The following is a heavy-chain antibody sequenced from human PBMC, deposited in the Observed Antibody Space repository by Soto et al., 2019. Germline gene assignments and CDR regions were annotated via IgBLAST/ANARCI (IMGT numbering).Heavy chain of an antibody. V-gene: IGHV1-69*01. Sequence: QVHLVQSGAEVKKPGSSVKVSCKTSGGSFSKYSISWLRQAPGQGLEWMGGIIPISVTTHYAQRFQGRVTITADDWTTTSYMEVSSLKFEDTAVYYCAASRWIQLWTADFWGQGTRVTVSS. J-gene: IGHJ4*02. CDR3: AASRWIQLWTADF. CDR2: IIPISVTT. CDR1: GGSFSKYS. D-gene: IGHD5-18*01.